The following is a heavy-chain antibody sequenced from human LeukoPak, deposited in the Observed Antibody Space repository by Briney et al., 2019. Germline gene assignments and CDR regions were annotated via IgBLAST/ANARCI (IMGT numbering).Heavy chain of an antibody. CDR2: ISGSGGST. V-gene: IGHV3-23*01. CDR3: AKRYGQVRGAFDI. CDR1: GFTFSSYA. Sequence: GGSLRLSCAASGFTFSSYAVSWVRQAPGKGLEWVSAISGSGGSTYYADSVKGRFTISRDNSKNTLYLQMNSLRAEDTAVYYCAKRYGQVRGAFDIWGQGTMVTVSS. J-gene: IGHJ3*02. D-gene: IGHD5-18*01.